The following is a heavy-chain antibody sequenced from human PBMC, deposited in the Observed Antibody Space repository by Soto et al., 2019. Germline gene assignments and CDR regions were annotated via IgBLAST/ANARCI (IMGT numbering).Heavy chain of an antibody. CDR2: IIPIFGTA. CDR1: GGTFSSYA. Sequence: QVQLVQSGAEVKKPGSSVKVSCKASGGTFSSYAISWVRQAPGQGLEWMGGIIPIFGTANYAQKFQGRVRINADESTSTAYMELSSLRSEDTAVYYCARVEGIVGATNAGYWGQGTLVTVSS. V-gene: IGHV1-69*01. D-gene: IGHD1-26*01. CDR3: ARVEGIVGATNAGY. J-gene: IGHJ4*02.